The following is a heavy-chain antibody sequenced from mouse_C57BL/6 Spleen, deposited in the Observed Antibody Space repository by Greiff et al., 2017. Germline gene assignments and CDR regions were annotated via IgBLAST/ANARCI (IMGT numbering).Heavy chain of an antibody. J-gene: IGHJ3*01. Sequence: VQLQQPGTELVKPGASVKLSCKASGYTFTSYWMHWVKQRPGQGLEWIGNINPSNGGTNYNEKFKSKATLTVDKSASTAYMQLSSLTSEDSAVYYCARGGTYDGYPWFAYWGQGTLVTVSA. V-gene: IGHV1-53*01. CDR3: ARGGTYDGYPWFAY. CDR2: INPSNGGT. CDR1: GYTFTSYW. D-gene: IGHD2-3*01.